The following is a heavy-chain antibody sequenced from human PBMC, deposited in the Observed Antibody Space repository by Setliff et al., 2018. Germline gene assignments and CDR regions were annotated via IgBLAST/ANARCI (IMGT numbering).Heavy chain of an antibody. J-gene: IGHJ6*02. CDR1: GGSISSGGYY. D-gene: IGHD6-6*01. CDR2: IYYSGST. Sequence: SETLSLTCTVSGGSISSGGYYWSWIRQHPGKGLEWIGYIYYSGSTYYNPSLKSRVTISVDTSKNQFSLKLSSVTAADTAVYYCARDEEYSSSSGWDYYYYYGMDVWGQGTTVTVSS. CDR3: ARDEEYSSSSGWDYYYYYGMDV. V-gene: IGHV4-31*03.